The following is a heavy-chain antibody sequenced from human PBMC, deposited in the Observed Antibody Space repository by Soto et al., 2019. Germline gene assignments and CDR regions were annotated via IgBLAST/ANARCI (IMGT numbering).Heavy chain of an antibody. V-gene: IGHV4-61*03. CDR2: ISKTGNT. CDR3: AREIPRDGYRFGSGAIDV. Sequence: QVQLQESGPGLVKPSETLSLTCTVSRGSGRSDNYYWTWIRQTPVKGLEWLGFISKTGNTKYNPSIKSRVTISLATSKIHLSLRLSSVTAADTAVYYCAREIPRDGYRFGSGAIDVWCQGTAVTVSS. CDR1: RGSGRSDNYY. D-gene: IGHD3-10*01. J-gene: IGHJ6*02.